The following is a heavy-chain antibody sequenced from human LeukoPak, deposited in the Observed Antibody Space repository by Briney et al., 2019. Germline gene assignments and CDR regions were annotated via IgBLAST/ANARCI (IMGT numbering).Heavy chain of an antibody. CDR1: GFSFSNTW. V-gene: IGHV3-48*01. J-gene: IGHJ4*02. CDR2: ISGSSSTI. CDR3: ARGSTYYDSSGQVPFDY. Sequence: GGSLRLSCAASGFSFSNTWMNWVRQAPGKGLEWGSYISGSSSTIYYADSVKGRFTISRDNGKNTLYLQMNSLRAEDTAVYYCARGSTYYDSSGQVPFDYWGQGTLVTVSS. D-gene: IGHD3-22*01.